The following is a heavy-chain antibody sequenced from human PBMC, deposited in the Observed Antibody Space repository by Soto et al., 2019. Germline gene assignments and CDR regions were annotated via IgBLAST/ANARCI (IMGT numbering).Heavy chain of an antibody. CDR2: IRSKSDGETT. J-gene: IGHJ3*02. Sequence: VQLVQSGGGRVEPGGSLRLSCTASDFTFDNAWMNWVRQAPGKGLEWVGRIRSKSDGETTDYAALVKGRFIISRDDSRNTLYLQMMSLEADDTAQYYCMTNLFYSRPSLAFDIWGQGTTVTVSS. CDR1: DFTFDNAW. CDR3: MTNLFYSRPSLAFDI. D-gene: IGHD6-6*01. V-gene: IGHV3-15*07.